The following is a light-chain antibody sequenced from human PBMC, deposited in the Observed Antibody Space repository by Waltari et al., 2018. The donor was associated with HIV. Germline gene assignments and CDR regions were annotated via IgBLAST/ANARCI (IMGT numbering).Light chain of an antibody. CDR1: SRDVDIYNH. J-gene: IGLJ3*02. CDR3: SSYTSSSTWV. Sequence: QSALTQPASVSGSPGQSITISCTGTSRDVDIYNHVHWYQHPPGKAPKLMIYDVSKRPSGVSNRFSGSKSGNTASLTISGLQAEDEADYYCSSYTSSSTWVFGGGTNLTVL. V-gene: IGLV2-14*03. CDR2: DVS.